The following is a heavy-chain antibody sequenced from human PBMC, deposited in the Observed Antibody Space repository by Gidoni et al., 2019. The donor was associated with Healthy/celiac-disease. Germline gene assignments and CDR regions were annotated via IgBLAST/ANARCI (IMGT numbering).Heavy chain of an antibody. Sequence: EVQLVQSGAEVKKPGESLRISCKGSGYSFTSYWISWVRQMPGKGLEWMGRIDPSDSYTNYSPSFQGHVTISADKSISTAYLQWSSLKASDTAMYYCARGTYYYDSSGYYPDYWGQGTLVTVSS. CDR3: ARGTYYYDSSGYYPDY. V-gene: IGHV5-10-1*03. J-gene: IGHJ4*02. CDR2: IDPSDSYT. CDR1: GYSFTSYW. D-gene: IGHD3-22*01.